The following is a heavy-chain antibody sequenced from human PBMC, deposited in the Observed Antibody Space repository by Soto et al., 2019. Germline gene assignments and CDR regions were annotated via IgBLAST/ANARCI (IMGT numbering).Heavy chain of an antibody. CDR1: GFTFSSYW. CDR2: IKQDGSEK. V-gene: IGHV3-7*01. CDR3: ARVPPLAQWLGLGFAQIYFDY. D-gene: IGHD6-19*01. J-gene: IGHJ4*02. Sequence: EVQLVESGGGLVQPGGSLRLSCAASGFTFSSYWMSWVRQAPGKGLEWVANIKQDGSEKYYVDSVKGRFTISRDNAKNSLYLQMNSLRAEDTAVYYCARVPPLAQWLGLGFAQIYFDYWGQGTLVTVSS.